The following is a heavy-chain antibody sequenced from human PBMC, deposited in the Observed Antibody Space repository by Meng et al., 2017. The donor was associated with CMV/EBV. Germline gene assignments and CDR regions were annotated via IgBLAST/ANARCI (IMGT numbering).Heavy chain of an antibody. Sequence: GGSLRLSCAAPGFTFSSYWMHWFRQGPGQGLVWVSRINSDGSITSYADSVKGRFTIPRDNAKNTLYLQMNSLRAEDTAVYYCARDHWRDSSSCPSIWGQGTMVTVSS. CDR3: ARDHWRDSSSCPSI. CDR1: GFTFSSYW. D-gene: IGHD6-13*01. CDR2: INSDGSIT. V-gene: IGHV3-74*01. J-gene: IGHJ3*02.